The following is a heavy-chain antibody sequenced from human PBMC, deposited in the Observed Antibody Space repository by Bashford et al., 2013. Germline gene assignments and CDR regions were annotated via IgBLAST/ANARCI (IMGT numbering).Heavy chain of an antibody. CDR1: GYSFTNYG. CDR3: ARDSGLQLLYSYYYNGLDV. V-gene: IGHV1-18*04. J-gene: IGHJ6*02. CDR2: INPYNGDT. D-gene: IGHD2-2*02. Sequence: ASVKVSCKASGYSFTNYGLNWVRQAPGQGLEWMGWINPYNGDTNYAQKVQGRVTMTTDTSTSTAYMELRSLRSDDTALYYCARDSGLQLLYSYYYNGLDVWGQGTTVTVSS.